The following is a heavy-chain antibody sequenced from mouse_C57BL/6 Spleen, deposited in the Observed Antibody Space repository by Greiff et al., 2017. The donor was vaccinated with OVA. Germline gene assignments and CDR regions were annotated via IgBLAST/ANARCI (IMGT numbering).Heavy chain of an antibody. D-gene: IGHD1-1*01. J-gene: IGHJ2*01. CDR3: ARDYYGSSYSRNYFDY. CDR2: IRPNSGST. CDR1: GYTFTSYW. Sequence: QVQLKQPGAELVKPGASVKLSCKASGYTFTSYWMHWVKQRPGQGLEWIGMIRPNSGSTNYNEKFKSKATLTVDKSSSTAYMQLSSLTSEDSAVYYCARDYYGSSYSRNYFDYWGQGTTLTVSS. V-gene: IGHV1-64*01.